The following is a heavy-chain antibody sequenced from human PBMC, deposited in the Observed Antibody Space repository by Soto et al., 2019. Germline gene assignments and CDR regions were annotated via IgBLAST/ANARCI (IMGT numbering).Heavy chain of an antibody. Sequence: SGPKLVNPTQTLTLTCTFSAFSLSTSEMCVSWFREPPGKALEWLALIDLDDEKYYSTSLKTRLTISKYTAKNQVALTMTNMDPVNTATYYPGGLCSYANQQGLGYWGQGILVIVSS. V-gene: IGHV2-70*01. CDR3: GGLCSYANQQGLGY. CDR2: IDLDDEK. CDR1: AFSLSTSEMC. D-gene: IGHD5-18*01. J-gene: IGHJ4*02.